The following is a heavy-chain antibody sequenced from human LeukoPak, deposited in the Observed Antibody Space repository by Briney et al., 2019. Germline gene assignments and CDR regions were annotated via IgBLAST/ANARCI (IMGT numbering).Heavy chain of an antibody. CDR2: ISAYNGNT. CDR1: GYTFTSYG. Sequence: ASVNVSCKASGYTFTSYGISWVRQAPGQGLEWMGWISAYNGNTNYAQKLQGRVTMTTDTSTSTAYMELRSLRSDDTAVYYCARVGGLYDSSGYYKTPFDYWGQGTLVTVSS. D-gene: IGHD3-22*01. CDR3: ARVGGLYDSSGYYKTPFDY. V-gene: IGHV1-18*01. J-gene: IGHJ4*02.